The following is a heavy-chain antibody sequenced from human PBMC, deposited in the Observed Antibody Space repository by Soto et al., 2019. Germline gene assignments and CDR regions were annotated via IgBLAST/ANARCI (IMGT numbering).Heavy chain of an antibody. CDR2: MNPDSENT. D-gene: IGHD3-10*01. CDR3: TRAQIEFGSYFGLAV. Sequence: QVHLVQSGAEVKQPGASVRVSCKASGYTFTNYDITWVRQATGQGLEWMGWMNPDSENTGSPQKFQGRVTMTVNTSINAAYMELTTLRSEDTGVYYCTRAQIEFGSYFGLAVWGPGTTVPVPS. V-gene: IGHV1-8*01. CDR1: GYTFTNYD. J-gene: IGHJ6*02.